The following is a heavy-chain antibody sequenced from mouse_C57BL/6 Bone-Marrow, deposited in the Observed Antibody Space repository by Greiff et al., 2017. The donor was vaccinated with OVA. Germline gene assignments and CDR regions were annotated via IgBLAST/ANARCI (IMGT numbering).Heavy chain of an antibody. D-gene: IGHD2-1*01. Sequence: VQLQQPVAELVRPGASVKLSCTASGFYIKNTYMHWVKQRPEPGLEWIGSIDPANGNTKYAPTFQGKATITTDTSSNTAYLQLSSLTSEDTAIDDWARHGNWGGWCAYWGQGTLVTVSA. V-gene: IGHV14-3*01. J-gene: IGHJ3*01. CDR2: IDPANGNT. CDR1: GFYIKNTY. CDR3: ARHGNWGGWCAY.